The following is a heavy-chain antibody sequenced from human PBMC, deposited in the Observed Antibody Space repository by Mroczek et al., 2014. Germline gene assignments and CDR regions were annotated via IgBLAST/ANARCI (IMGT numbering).Heavy chain of an antibody. D-gene: IGHD6-13*01. CDR3: ARDRPFDGSSWYSNWFDP. CDR1: GGSFSGYY. J-gene: IGHJ5*02. V-gene: IGHV4-34*01. Sequence: QVQLQQWGAGLLKPSETLSLTCAVYGGSFSGYYWSWIRQPPGKGLEWIGEINHSGSTNYNPSLKSRVTISVDTSKNQFSLKLSSVTAADTAVYYCARDRPFDGSSWYSNWFDPWGQGTLVTVSS. CDR2: INHSGST.